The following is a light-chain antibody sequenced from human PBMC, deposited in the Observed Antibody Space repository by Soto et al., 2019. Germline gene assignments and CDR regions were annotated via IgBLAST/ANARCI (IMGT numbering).Light chain of an antibody. CDR3: AAWDDSLSGVL. V-gene: IGLV1-47*02. CDR1: SSNFGSNY. CDR2: NNN. Sequence: QSVLTQPPSAPGAPGQRITISGSGSSSNFGSNYVFWYQQLPGAAPKLLIYNNNQRPSGVPDRFSGSKSGASASLAISGLRSEDEADYYCAAWDDSLSGVLFGGGTKVTVL. J-gene: IGLJ3*02.